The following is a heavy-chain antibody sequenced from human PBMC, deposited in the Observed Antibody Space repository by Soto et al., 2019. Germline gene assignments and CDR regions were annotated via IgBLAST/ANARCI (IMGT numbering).Heavy chain of an antibody. Sequence: PGGSLRLSCAASGFTFSSYAMHWVRQAPGKGLEWVAVISYDGSNKYYADSVKGRFTISRDNSKNTLYLQMNSLRAEDTAVYYCARGPYSSSWYNYGMDVWGQGTTVTVSS. V-gene: IGHV3-30-3*01. CDR1: GFTFSSYA. CDR2: ISYDGSNK. J-gene: IGHJ6*02. CDR3: ARGPYSSSWYNYGMDV. D-gene: IGHD6-13*01.